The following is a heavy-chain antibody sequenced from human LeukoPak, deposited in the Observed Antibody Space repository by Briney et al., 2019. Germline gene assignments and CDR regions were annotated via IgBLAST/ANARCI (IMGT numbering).Heavy chain of an antibody. Sequence: SVKVSCKASGFTFTSSAVQWVRQARGQRLEWIGWIVVGSGNTNYAQKFQERVTITRDMFTSTAYMELSSLRSEDTAVYYCAADYYDSSDQYYYYGMDVWGQGTTVTVSS. J-gene: IGHJ6*02. CDR1: GFTFTSSA. V-gene: IGHV1-58*01. CDR3: AADYYDSSDQYYYYGMDV. D-gene: IGHD3-22*01. CDR2: IVVGSGNT.